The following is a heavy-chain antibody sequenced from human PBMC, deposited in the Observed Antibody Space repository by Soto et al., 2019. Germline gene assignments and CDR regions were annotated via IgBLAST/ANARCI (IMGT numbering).Heavy chain of an antibody. CDR1: DGSFIGYY. V-gene: IGHV4-34*01. CDR2: INHSGST. D-gene: IGHD2-8*02. J-gene: IGHJ4*02. Sequence: PSETLSLTCGVYDGSFIGYYWTWIHQPPGTGLEWIGEINHSGSTNYNPSLKSRVTISVDTSKNQFSLKLTSVTAADTAVYYCARDKITGLFDYWGQGTLVTVPS. CDR3: ARDKITGLFDY.